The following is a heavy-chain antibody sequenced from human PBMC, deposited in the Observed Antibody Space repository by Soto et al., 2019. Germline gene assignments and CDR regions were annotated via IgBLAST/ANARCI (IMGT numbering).Heavy chain of an antibody. CDR3: AAGEASSRNLAPYYLDF. J-gene: IGHJ4*02. Sequence: SETLSLTCTVCGGSMRNYFCTWIRQPPGKGLEWIGYIHYSGTTSFFPSYNPSLRSRVTISEDTSKNQFSLKLLSVTTADTAVYFCAAGEASSRNLAPYYLDFWGQGTLVTVSS. D-gene: IGHD6-13*01. V-gene: IGHV4-59*01. CDR1: GGSMRNYF. CDR2: IHYSGTT.